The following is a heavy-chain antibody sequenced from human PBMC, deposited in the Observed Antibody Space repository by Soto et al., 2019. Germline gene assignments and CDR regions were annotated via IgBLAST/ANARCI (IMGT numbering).Heavy chain of an antibody. D-gene: IGHD4-17*01. J-gene: IGHJ4*02. CDR2: IYHSGST. CDR3: ARSQTTVTSYDY. V-gene: IGHV4-30-2*01. CDR1: GGSISSGAYS. Sequence: SETRSPTCAVSGGSISSGAYSCNWLLQPPGKGLEWIGYIYHSGSTYYNPSLKSRVTISVDRSKNQFSLKLSSVTAADTAVYYCARSQTTVTSYDYWGQGTLVTVSS.